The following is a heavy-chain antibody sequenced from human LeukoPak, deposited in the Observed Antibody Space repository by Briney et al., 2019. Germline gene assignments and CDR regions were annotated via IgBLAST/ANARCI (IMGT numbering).Heavy chain of an antibody. CDR1: GFTFSNYW. Sequence: PGGSLRLSCAASGFTFSNYWMSWVRQAPGKGLEWVANIKQDGSEKYYVDSVKGRFTISRDNAKNSLYLQMNSLRAEDTAVYYCARDFGTMVRGLSKDYWGQGTLVTVSS. CDR2: IKQDGSEK. CDR3: ARDFGTMVRGLSKDY. D-gene: IGHD3-10*01. J-gene: IGHJ4*02. V-gene: IGHV3-7*01.